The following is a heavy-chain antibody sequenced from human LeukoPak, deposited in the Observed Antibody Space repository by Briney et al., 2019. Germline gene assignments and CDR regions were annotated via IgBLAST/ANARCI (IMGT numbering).Heavy chain of an antibody. CDR1: GYTFTEYW. D-gene: IGHD6-13*01. CDR2: IYPGDSDT. V-gene: IGHV5-51*01. CDR3: ARLEYSSSWYADY. J-gene: IGHJ4*02. Sequence: GESLKISCQTSGYTFTEYWIGWVRQMPGKGLEWMGIIYPGDSDTRYSPSFQGQVTISADKSISTAYLQWSSLKASDTAMYYCARLEYSSSWYADYWGQGTLVTVSS.